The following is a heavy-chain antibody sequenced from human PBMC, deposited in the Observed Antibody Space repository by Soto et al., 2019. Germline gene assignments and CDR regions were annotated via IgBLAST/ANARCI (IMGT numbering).Heavy chain of an antibody. CDR3: AREWSAFDY. CDR2: MYSSGSS. V-gene: IGHV4-59*01. CDR1: GVSITSYK. D-gene: IGHD2-15*01. J-gene: IGHJ4*02. Sequence: QVQLQESGPGLVKPSETLSLTCTVPGVSITSYKWTWIRQSPGKGLEWIAYMYSSGSSSYNPSLKGRASISMDTFRNQYSLQLNSATAADTAVYYCAREWSAFDYWGQGILVTVSS.